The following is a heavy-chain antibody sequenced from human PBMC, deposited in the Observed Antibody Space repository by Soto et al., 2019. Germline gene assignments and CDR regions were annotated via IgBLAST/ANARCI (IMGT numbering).Heavy chain of an antibody. CDR3: AKDPLSITIFGVVIFTANWFDP. V-gene: IGHV3-30*18. CDR1: GFTFSSYG. J-gene: IGHJ5*02. Sequence: PGGSLSLSCAASGFTFSSYGMHWFRQAPGKGLEWVAVISYDGSNKYYADSVKGRFTISRDNSKNTLYLQMNSLRAEDTAVYYCAKDPLSITIFGVVIFTANWFDPWGQGTLVTV. D-gene: IGHD3-3*01. CDR2: ISYDGSNK.